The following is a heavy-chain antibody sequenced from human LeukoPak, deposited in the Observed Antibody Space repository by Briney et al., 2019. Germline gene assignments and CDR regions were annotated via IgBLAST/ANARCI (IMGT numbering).Heavy chain of an antibody. D-gene: IGHD6-19*01. CDR1: GFTLSDYN. Sequence: GGSLRLSCAASGFTLSDYNMNWVRQAPGKGLEWVSYISGASTTTHYADSVKGRFTISRDNSKNTLYLQMSSLRAEDTAVYYCVKAALRQWLEHDYWGQGTLVTVSS. CDR3: VKAALRQWLEHDY. J-gene: IGHJ4*02. V-gene: IGHV3-48*01. CDR2: ISGASTTT.